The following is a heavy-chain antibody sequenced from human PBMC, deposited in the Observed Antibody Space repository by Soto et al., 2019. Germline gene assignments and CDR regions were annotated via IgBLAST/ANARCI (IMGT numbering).Heavy chain of an antibody. CDR2: ISASGGST. D-gene: IGHD3-22*01. J-gene: IGHJ4*02. CDR1: GFTFSSYA. Sequence: EVHLLESGGALGQSGESLRLSCVASGFTFSSYAISYVRQAPGKGLEWVSAISASGGSTYYADSVKGRFTISRDNSNNTLYLQISSLKAEDTAVYYCAKAGVMSGCYRHNFDYWGQGTLVTVSS. V-gene: IGHV3-23*01. CDR3: AKAGVMSGCYRHNFDY.